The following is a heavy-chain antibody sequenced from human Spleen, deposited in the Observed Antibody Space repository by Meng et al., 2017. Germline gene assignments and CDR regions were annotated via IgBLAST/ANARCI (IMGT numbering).Heavy chain of an antibody. V-gene: IGHV3-66*02. D-gene: IGHD1-26*01. CDR2: IYRDSGT. CDR1: GFTVGSNY. Sequence: GESLKISCAASGFTVGSNYLNWVRQAPGKGLEWVSVIYRDSGTYYADSVKGRFTISRDNSKNTLYLQMTSLSPEDTAVYYCARDDVSGKYPEDFQHWGQGTLVTVSS. J-gene: IGHJ1*01. CDR3: ARDDVSGKYPEDFQH.